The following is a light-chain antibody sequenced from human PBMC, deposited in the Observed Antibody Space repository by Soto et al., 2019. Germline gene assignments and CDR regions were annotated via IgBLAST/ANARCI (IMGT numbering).Light chain of an antibody. CDR1: SSDVGGYNE. CDR2: DVS. J-gene: IGLJ2*01. CDR3: SSHAAGSTLI. V-gene: IGLV2-14*03. Sequence: QLVLTQPASVSGSPGQSTTISCTGTSSDVGGYNEVSWYQQRPGKAPKLMIFDVSNRPSGVSNRFSGSKSGNTASLTISGLQAEDEAYYYCSSHAAGSTLIFGGGTKLTVL.